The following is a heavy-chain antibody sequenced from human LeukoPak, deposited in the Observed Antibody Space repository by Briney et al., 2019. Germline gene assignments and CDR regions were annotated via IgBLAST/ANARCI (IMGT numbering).Heavy chain of an antibody. CDR2: INPSGGST. D-gene: IGHD3-10*01. Sequence: GASVKVSCKASGYTFTSYYMHWVRQAPGQGLEWMGIINPSGGSTSYAQKFQGRVTISVDKSKNQFSLKLSPVTAADTAVYYCAREGPTMVRGVMDYWGQGTLVTVSS. V-gene: IGHV1-46*01. CDR3: AREGPTMVRGVMDY. CDR1: GYTFTSYY. J-gene: IGHJ4*02.